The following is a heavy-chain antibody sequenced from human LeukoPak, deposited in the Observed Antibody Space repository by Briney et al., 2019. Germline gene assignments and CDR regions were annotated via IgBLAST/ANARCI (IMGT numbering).Heavy chain of an antibody. V-gene: IGHV3-7*01. CDR1: GFTFSSYW. CDR2: IKADGGEK. J-gene: IGHJ4*02. CDR3: ARECKYCGSYPPDY. Sequence: GGSLRLSCAASGFTFSSYWMSWVRQAPGKGLQWLANIKADGGEKHYVGSVKGRFTISRDHARNSGHLRRDCLRAEDTAVYYCARECKYCGSYPPDYWGQGNLVTASS. D-gene: IGHD1-26*01.